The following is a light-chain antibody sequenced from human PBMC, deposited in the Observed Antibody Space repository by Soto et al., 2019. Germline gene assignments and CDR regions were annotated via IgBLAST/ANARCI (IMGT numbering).Light chain of an antibody. CDR2: DAS. J-gene: IGKJ4*01. V-gene: IGKV3-11*01. Sequence: EIVLTQSPATLSLSPGERATLSCRASQSVSSYLAWYQQKPGQAPRLLIYDASNRATGIPARFSGSGSGTDFTLTISSLEPEDFAVYYCQQRSNWSTFGGGTNV. CDR1: QSVSSY. CDR3: QQRSNWST.